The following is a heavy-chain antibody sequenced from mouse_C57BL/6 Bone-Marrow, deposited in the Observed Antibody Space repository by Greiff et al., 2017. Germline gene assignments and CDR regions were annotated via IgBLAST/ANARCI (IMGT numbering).Heavy chain of an antibody. J-gene: IGHJ2*01. CDR1: GYTFTSYT. CDR3: ARFPRFITPGGY. Sequence: QVQLKESGAELARPGASVKMSCKASGYTFTSYTMHWVKQRPGQGLEWIGYINPSSGYTKYNQKFKDKATLTADKSSSTAYMQLSSLTSEDSAVYYCARFPRFITPGGYWGQGTTLTVSS. D-gene: IGHD1-1*01. V-gene: IGHV1-4*01. CDR2: INPSSGYT.